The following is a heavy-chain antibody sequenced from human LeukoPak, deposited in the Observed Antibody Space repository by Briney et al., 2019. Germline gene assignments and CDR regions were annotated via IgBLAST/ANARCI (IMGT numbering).Heavy chain of an antibody. Sequence: ASVNVSCKASGYNFTSYGISWVRQAAGQGLERMGWISAYNGNTNYAQKFQGRVTITTDESTSTAYMELSSLRSEDTAVYYCARALSYSSSWGSKNWFDPWGQGTLVTVSS. CDR1: GYNFTSYG. D-gene: IGHD6-13*01. CDR2: ISAYNGNT. V-gene: IGHV1-18*01. J-gene: IGHJ5*02. CDR3: ARALSYSSSWGSKNWFDP.